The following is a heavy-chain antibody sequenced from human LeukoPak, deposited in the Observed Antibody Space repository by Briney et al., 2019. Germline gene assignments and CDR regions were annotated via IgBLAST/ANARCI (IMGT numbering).Heavy chain of an antibody. V-gene: IGHV3-21*01. Sequence: GGSLRLSCAASGFTFTFYSMNWVRQAPGKGLEWVSSISSSSRYIYYADSVKGRFTISRDNSKNTLYLQMNSLRAEDTAVYYCAKGRVLWFGELFPPEYWGQGTLVTVSS. CDR1: GFTFTFYS. D-gene: IGHD3-10*01. CDR2: ISSSSRYI. J-gene: IGHJ4*02. CDR3: AKGRVLWFGELFPPEY.